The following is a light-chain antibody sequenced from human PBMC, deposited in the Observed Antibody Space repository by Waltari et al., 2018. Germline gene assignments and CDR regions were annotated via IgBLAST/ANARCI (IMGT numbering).Light chain of an antibody. V-gene: IGLV3-21*03. CDR2: DDS. Sequence: SYVLTQPASASGAPGKTARMTCAGNNIGGNTEHGYQLRPGQAPVLVVHDDSDRPSGIPERFSGSNSGNTATLTISGVEVGDEGDYYCQVWEGSSDHYVFGTGTAVSV. J-gene: IGLJ1*01. CDR1: NIGGNT. CDR3: QVWEGSSDHYV.